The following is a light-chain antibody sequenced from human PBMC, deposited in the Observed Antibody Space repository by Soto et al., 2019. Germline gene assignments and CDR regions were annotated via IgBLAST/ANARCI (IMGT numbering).Light chain of an antibody. CDR1: QSVSSY. CDR3: QQYNNWPPLT. V-gene: IGKV3-11*01. J-gene: IGKJ1*01. Sequence: EIVLTQSPATLSLSPGERATLSCRASQSVSSYLAWYQQKPGQAPRLLIYDASNRATGIPARFSGGGSGTEFTLTISSLQSEDFAVYYCQQYNNWPPLTFGQGTKVDIK. CDR2: DAS.